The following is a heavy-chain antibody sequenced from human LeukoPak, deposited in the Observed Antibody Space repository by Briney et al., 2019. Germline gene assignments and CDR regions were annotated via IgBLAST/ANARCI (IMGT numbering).Heavy chain of an antibody. Sequence: SVKVSCKASGGTFSSYAISWVRQAPGQGLEWMGGIIPIFGTANYAQKFQGRVTITADESTSTAYMELSSLRSDDTAVYYCARAAAAGTSHDAFDIWGQGTMVTVSS. CDR2: IIPIFGTA. CDR3: ARAAAAGTSHDAFDI. D-gene: IGHD6-13*01. V-gene: IGHV1-69*01. J-gene: IGHJ3*02. CDR1: GGTFSSYA.